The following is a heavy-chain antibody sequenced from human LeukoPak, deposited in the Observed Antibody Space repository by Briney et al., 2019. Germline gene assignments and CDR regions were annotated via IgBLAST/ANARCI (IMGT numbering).Heavy chain of an antibody. V-gene: IGHV4-61*01. Sequence: SETLSLTCTVSGGSVSSGSYYWSWIRQPPGKGLEWIGYIYYSGSTNYNPSLKSRVTISVDTSKNQFSLKLSSVTAADTAAYYCARGDPYGDYIHFDYWGQGTLVTVSS. CDR3: ARGDPYGDYIHFDY. CDR2: IYYSGST. CDR1: GGSVSSGSYY. J-gene: IGHJ4*02. D-gene: IGHD4-17*01.